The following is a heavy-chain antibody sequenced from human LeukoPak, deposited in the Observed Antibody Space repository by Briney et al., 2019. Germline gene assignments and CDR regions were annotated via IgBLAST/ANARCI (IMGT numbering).Heavy chain of an antibody. D-gene: IGHD3-10*01. Sequence: GASVKVSCKASGYTFTGYYMHWVRQAPGQGLEWMGWINPNSGGTNYAQKFQGRVTMTRDTSISTAYMELSRLRSDDTAVYHCARAMVRGSNRALGYWGQGTLVTVSS. CDR2: INPNSGGT. CDR3: ARAMVRGSNRALGY. J-gene: IGHJ4*02. CDR1: GYTFTGYY. V-gene: IGHV1-2*02.